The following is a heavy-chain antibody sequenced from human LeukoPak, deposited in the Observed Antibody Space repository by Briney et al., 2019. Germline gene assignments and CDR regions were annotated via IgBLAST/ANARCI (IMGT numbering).Heavy chain of an antibody. CDR2: IYYSGST. Sequence: PLETLSLTCTVSGGSVSSGSYYWSWIRQPPGKGLEWIGYIYYSGSTNYNPSLKSRVTISVDTSKSQFSLKPSSVTAADTAVYYCAREGTYGSGSYPFDYWGQGTLVTVSS. V-gene: IGHV4-61*01. CDR1: GGSVSSGSYY. CDR3: AREGTYGSGSYPFDY. J-gene: IGHJ4*02. D-gene: IGHD3-10*01.